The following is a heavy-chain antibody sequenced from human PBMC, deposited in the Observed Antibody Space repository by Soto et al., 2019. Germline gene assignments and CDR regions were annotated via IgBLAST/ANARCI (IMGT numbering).Heavy chain of an antibody. Sequence: QVQLVQSGAEVKKPGASVKVSCKASGYTFTSYGISWVRQAPGQGLEWMGWISAYNGNTNYAQKLQGRVTMTTDTSRSTAYRELWCLSLGYRAVYYCAGYGIPREYCGGGGCYSPKNWFAPGAEATLVTVSS. J-gene: IGHJ5*02. CDR1: GYTFTSYG. V-gene: IGHV1-18*01. CDR2: ISAYNGNT. D-gene: IGHD2-15*01. CDR3: AGYGIPREYCGGGGCYSPKNWFAP.